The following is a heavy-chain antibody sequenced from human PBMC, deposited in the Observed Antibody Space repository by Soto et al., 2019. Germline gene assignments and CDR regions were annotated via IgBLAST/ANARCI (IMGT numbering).Heavy chain of an antibody. CDR3: ARGGAAAARAYYYYYGMDV. V-gene: IGHV1-18*04. CDR1: GYTFTSYG. Sequence: ASVKVSCKASGYTFTSYGISWVRQAPGQGLEWMGWISAYNGNTNYAQKLQDRVTMTTDTSTSTAYMELRSLRSDDTAVYYCARGGAAAARAYYYYYGMDVWGQGTTVTVSS. D-gene: IGHD6-13*01. J-gene: IGHJ6*02. CDR2: ISAYNGNT.